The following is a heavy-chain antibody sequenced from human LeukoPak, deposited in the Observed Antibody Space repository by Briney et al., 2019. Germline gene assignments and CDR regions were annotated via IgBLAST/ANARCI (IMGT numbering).Heavy chain of an antibody. CDR1: GFTFSSYG. CDR2: ISYDGSNK. Sequence: GRSLRLSCAASGFTFSSYGMHWVRQAPGKGLEWVAVISYDGSNKYYADSVKGRFTISGDNSKNTLYLQMNSLRAEDTAVYYCAKQLGPGYDIYYYYGMDVWGQGTTVTVSS. D-gene: IGHD3-9*01. J-gene: IGHJ6*02. V-gene: IGHV3-30*18. CDR3: AKQLGPGYDIYYYYGMDV.